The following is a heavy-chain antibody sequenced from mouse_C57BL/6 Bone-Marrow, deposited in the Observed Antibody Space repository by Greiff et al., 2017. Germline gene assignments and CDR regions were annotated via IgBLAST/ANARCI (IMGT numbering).Heavy chain of an antibody. CDR1: GFTFSSYG. V-gene: IGHV5-6*01. CDR2: ISSGGSYT. D-gene: IGHD1-1*02. J-gene: IGHJ3*01. CDR3: ARHEKTGVAY. Sequence: EVKLMESGGDLVKPGGSLKLSCAASGFTFSSYGMSWVRQTPDKRLEWVATISSGGSYTYYPDSVKGRFTISRANAKNTLYLQMSSLKSEDTAMYYCARHEKTGVAYWGQGTLVTFSA.